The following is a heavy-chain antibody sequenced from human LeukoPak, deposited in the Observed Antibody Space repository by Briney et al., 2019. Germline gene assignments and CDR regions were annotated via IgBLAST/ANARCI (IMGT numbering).Heavy chain of an antibody. J-gene: IGHJ4*02. CDR3: ARGGGYSYGLFDY. V-gene: IGHV4-30-2*01. D-gene: IGHD5-18*01. CDR1: GGSISSGGYS. CDR2: IYHSGST. Sequence: TSETLSLTCAVSGGSISSGGYSWSWIRQPPGKGLEWIGYIYHSGSTYYNPSLKSRVTISVDRSKNQFSLKLSSVTAADTAVYYCARGGGYSYGLFDYWGQGTLVTVSS.